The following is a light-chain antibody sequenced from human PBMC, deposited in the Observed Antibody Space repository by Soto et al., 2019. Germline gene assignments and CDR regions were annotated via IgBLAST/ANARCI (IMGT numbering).Light chain of an antibody. Sequence: DIQVAQYTSGRPACGGGRDIIVCRASQSISNWLAWYQQKPGTAPKVLIYHASNLQSGVPSRFSGSGSGTEISLTISSLQPDDFAPYYCQQYNSYSFAQGTKVDIK. J-gene: IGKJ1*01. CDR3: QQYNSYS. CDR2: HAS. CDR1: QSISNW. V-gene: IGKV1-5*02.